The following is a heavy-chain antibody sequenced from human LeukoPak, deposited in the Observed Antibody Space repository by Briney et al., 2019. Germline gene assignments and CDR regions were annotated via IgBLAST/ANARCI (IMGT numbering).Heavy chain of an antibody. V-gene: IGHV1-69*13. J-gene: IGHJ4*02. CDR3: AEGGTTYPYNFDH. Sequence: ASVKVSCKASGGTFSSYAISWVRQAPGQGLEWMGGIIPIFGTANYAQKFQGRVTITADESTSTAYMELSSLRSEDTAVYYCAEGGTTYPYNFDHWGQGTLVTVSS. CDR2: IIPIFGTA. D-gene: IGHD1-1*01. CDR1: GGTFSSYA.